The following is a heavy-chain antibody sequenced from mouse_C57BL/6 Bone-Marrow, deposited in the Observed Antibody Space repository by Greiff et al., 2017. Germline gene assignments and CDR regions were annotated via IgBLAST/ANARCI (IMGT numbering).Heavy chain of an antibody. CDR1: GYTFTDYY. D-gene: IGHD2-4*01. CDR3: AREGCDYGGFAY. Sequence: EVQLQQSGPELVKPGASVKISCKASGYTFTDYYMHWVKQSHGKSLEWIGDINPNNGGTSYNQKFKGKATLTVDKSSSTAYMELRSLTSEDSAVYYGAREGCDYGGFAYWGQGTLVTVSA. V-gene: IGHV1-26*01. CDR2: INPNNGGT. J-gene: IGHJ3*01.